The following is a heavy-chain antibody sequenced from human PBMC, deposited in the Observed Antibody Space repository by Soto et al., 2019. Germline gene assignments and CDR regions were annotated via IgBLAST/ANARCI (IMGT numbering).Heavy chain of an antibody. CDR1: GDSISTSNYY. D-gene: IGHD2-15*01. Sequence: QLLLQESGPGLVKPSETLSLTCTVSGDSISTSNYYWGWIRQPPGEGLEWIGHIFYSGGTYYNPSLKSRVTISVDTSKNQFSLKLSSVTAADTAVYYCVRDSRTGCSSINCYMHWGQGTLVTVSS. V-gene: IGHV4-39*07. CDR3: VRDSRTGCSSINCYMH. CDR2: IFYSGGT. J-gene: IGHJ4*02.